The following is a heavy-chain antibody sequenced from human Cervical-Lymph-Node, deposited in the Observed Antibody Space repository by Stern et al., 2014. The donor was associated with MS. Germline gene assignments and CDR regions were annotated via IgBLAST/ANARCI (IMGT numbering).Heavy chain of an antibody. Sequence: QVQLQQSGAEVKKPGASVKVSCKPSGYSFNGYYLHWVRQAPGQGLEWMGLINPNSGGPTYAQKFQGRVTMTWDTSISTAYMELSRLTSDDTAVYYCTRDRPDAYKYYFDYWGQGTLVTVSS. D-gene: IGHD5-24*01. V-gene: IGHV1-2*06. CDR1: GYSFNGYY. CDR2: INPNSGGP. CDR3: TRDRPDAYKYYFDY. J-gene: IGHJ4*02.